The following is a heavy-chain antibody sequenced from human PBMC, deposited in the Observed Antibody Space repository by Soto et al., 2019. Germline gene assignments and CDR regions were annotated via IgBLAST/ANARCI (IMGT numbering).Heavy chain of an antibody. CDR3: ARVFMGSGSYPKIYYYCYYMDV. J-gene: IGHJ6*03. CDR2: ISAYNGNT. CDR1: GYTFTSYG. D-gene: IGHD3-10*01. V-gene: IGHV1-18*01. Sequence: QVQLVQSGAEVKKPGASVKVSCKASGYTFTSYGISWVRQAPGQGLEWMGWISAYNGNTNYAQKLQGRVTMTTDTSTSTAYMELRSLRSDDTAVYYCARVFMGSGSYPKIYYYCYYMDVWGKGTTVTVSS.